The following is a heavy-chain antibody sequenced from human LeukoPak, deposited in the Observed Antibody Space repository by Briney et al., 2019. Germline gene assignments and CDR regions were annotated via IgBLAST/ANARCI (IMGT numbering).Heavy chain of an antibody. J-gene: IGHJ5*02. Sequence: SETLSLTCAVSGGSISSGGYSWSWIRQPPGKGLEWIGYIYHSGSTYYNPSLKSRVTISVDRSKNQFSLKLSSVTAADTAVYYCARGSDYGSGNWFDPWGQGTLVTVSS. CDR1: GGSISSGGYS. CDR3: ARGSDYGSGNWFDP. D-gene: IGHD3-10*01. CDR2: IYHSGST. V-gene: IGHV4-30-2*01.